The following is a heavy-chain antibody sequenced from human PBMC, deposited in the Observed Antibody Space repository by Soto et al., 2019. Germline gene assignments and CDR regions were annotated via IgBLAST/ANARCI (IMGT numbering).Heavy chain of an antibody. Sequence: SVKVSCKASGGTFSSYAISWVRQAPGQGLEWMGGIIPVFGTANYAQKFQGRVTITADESTSTAYMELSSLRSEDTAVYYCAVVVAATWNWFDPWGQGTLVTVSS. CDR3: AVVVAATWNWFDP. D-gene: IGHD2-15*01. V-gene: IGHV1-69*13. CDR2: IIPVFGTA. J-gene: IGHJ5*02. CDR1: GGTFSSYA.